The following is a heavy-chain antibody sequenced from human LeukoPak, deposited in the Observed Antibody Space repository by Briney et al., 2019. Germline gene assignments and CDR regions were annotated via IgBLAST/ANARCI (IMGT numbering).Heavy chain of an antibody. V-gene: IGHV5-51*01. CDR2: IYPGDSDT. Sequence: GESLKISCKGSGYSFTSYWIGWVRQMPGKGLEWMGIIYPGDSDTRYSPSFQGQVTISADKSISTAYLQWSSLKASDTAMYYCARLLTYSSSNRWVWFDPWGQGTLVTVSS. D-gene: IGHD6-13*01. CDR1: GYSFTSYW. J-gene: IGHJ5*02. CDR3: ARLLTYSSSNRWVWFDP.